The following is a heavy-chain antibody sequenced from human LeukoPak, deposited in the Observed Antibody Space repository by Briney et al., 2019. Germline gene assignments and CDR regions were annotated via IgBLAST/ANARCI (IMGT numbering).Heavy chain of an antibody. V-gene: IGHV5-51*01. Sequence: GESLKISCKGSGYSFNTYWIGWVRQMPGKGLEWMGVIHPGDSETRYSPSFQGQVTISADKSVSTAYLQWSSLKASDTAMYYCARRHYYYDTTGHINWFDPWGQGTLVTVSS. CDR1: GYSFNTYW. J-gene: IGHJ5*02. D-gene: IGHD3-22*01. CDR3: ARRHYYYDTTGHINWFDP. CDR2: IHPGDSET.